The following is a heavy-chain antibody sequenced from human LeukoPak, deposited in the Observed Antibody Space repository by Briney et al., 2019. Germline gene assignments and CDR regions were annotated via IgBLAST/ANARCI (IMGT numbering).Heavy chain of an antibody. J-gene: IGHJ4*02. CDR1: GFTFDDYT. V-gene: IGHV3-43*01. D-gene: IGHD3-10*01. CDR2: ISWNGDSR. Sequence: GGSLRLSCAASGFTFDDYTMHWVRQPPGKGLEWVSLISWNGDSRFYADSVKGRFTISRDNIKNSLYLQMNSLTSEDSALYYCAKGDASGLVNWGQGTLVTVSS. CDR3: AKGDASGLVN.